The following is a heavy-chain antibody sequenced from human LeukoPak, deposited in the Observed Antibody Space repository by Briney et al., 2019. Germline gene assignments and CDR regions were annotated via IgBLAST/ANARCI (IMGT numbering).Heavy chain of an antibody. Sequence: SETLSLTCTVSGGSISSSSYYWGWIRQPPGKGLEWIGSIYYSGSTYYNPSLKSRVNISVDTSKNQFSLKLSSVTAADTAVYYCARELGDNSSSWYVVANYYYYMDVWGKGTTVTVSS. D-gene: IGHD6-13*01. CDR3: ARELGDNSSSWYVVANYYYYMDV. V-gene: IGHV4-39*07. J-gene: IGHJ6*03. CDR1: GGSISSSSYY. CDR2: IYYSGST.